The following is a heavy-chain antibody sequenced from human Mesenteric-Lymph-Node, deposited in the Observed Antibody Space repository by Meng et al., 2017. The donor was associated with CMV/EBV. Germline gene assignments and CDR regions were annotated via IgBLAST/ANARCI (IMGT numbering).Heavy chain of an antibody. V-gene: IGHV4-39*07. J-gene: IGHJ4*02. CDR1: GGSISSSSYY. CDR2: IYYSGST. Sequence: QLQLQESGPGLVKPSETLSLTCTVSGGSISSSSYYWSWIRQPPGKGLEWIGSIYYSGSTYYNPSLKSRVTISVDTSKNQFSLKLSSVAAADTAVYYCARDGDYYDSSGYNPFDYWGQGTLVTVSS. D-gene: IGHD3-22*01. CDR3: ARDGDYYDSSGYNPFDY.